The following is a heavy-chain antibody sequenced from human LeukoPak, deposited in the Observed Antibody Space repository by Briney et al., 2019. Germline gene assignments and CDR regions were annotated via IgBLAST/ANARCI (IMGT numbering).Heavy chain of an antibody. V-gene: IGHV1-69*04. CDR1: GGTFSSYA. CDR2: IIPILGIA. CDR3: ARVNFGTSAFGVVILPYFDY. D-gene: IGHD3-3*01. Sequence: SVKVSCKASGGTFSSYAISWVRQAPGQGLEWMGRIIPILGIANYAQKFQGRVTITADKSTSTAYMELSSLRSEDTAVYYCARVNFGTSAFGVVILPYFDYWGQGTLVTVSS. J-gene: IGHJ4*02.